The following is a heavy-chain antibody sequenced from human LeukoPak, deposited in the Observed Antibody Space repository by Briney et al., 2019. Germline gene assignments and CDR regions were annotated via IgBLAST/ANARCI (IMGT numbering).Heavy chain of an antibody. V-gene: IGHV3-72*01. Sequence: GGSLRLSCVGSGFIFSDHSMGWVRQAPGRGLEWVGRSTDRPNGYTTEYAASVKGRFTISRDVSKNSLYLQMNSLTTEDTAVYYCARGRAVQPRGYFDSWGQGTLVTVSS. CDR3: ARGRAVQPRGYFDS. D-gene: IGHD2-2*01. CDR1: GFIFSDHS. J-gene: IGHJ4*02. CDR2: STDRPNGYTT.